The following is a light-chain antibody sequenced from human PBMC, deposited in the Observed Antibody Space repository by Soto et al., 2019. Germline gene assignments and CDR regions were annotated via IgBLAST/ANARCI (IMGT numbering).Light chain of an antibody. Sequence: SYELPQPPSVSVAPGQTARISCGGNNIGSKSVCWYQQKPGQAPVLVVYDDSDRPSGIPARFSGSNSGNTATLTITRVEAGDEADYFCQVWNTSSDHPRVFGTGTKVTVL. J-gene: IGLJ1*01. CDR3: QVWNTSSDHPRV. V-gene: IGLV3-21*02. CDR2: DDS. CDR1: NIGSKS.